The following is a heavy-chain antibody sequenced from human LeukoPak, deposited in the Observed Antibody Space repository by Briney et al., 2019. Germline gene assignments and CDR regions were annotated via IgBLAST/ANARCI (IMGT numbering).Heavy chain of an antibody. V-gene: IGHV3-7*01. CDR1: GFTFSSYW. CDR2: IKQDGSEK. CDR3: ARERAYSSSWGYFDY. D-gene: IGHD6-13*01. J-gene: IGHJ4*02. Sequence: GGSLRLSCAASGFTFSSYWMSWVRQAPGKGLEWVANIKQDGSEKYYVDSVKGRFTISRDNAKNSLYLQMNSLRAEDTAVYYCARERAYSSSWGYFDYWGQGTLVTVSS.